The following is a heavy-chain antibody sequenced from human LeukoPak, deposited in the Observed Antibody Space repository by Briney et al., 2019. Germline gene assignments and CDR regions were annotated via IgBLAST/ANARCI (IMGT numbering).Heavy chain of an antibody. CDR2: IWSDATNQ. D-gene: IGHD4-11*01. Sequence: PGTSLTLSCEASGFTFSHFGMHWGRQAPGKGLERVAVIWSDATNQYYGDSVKGRFTISRDNFKKTVSLQMDSLRAEDTAVYYCAKDAQRWFDYSNSLEHWGQGSLVTVSS. V-gene: IGHV3-33*06. J-gene: IGHJ4*02. CDR3: AKDAQRWFDYSNSLEH. CDR1: GFTFSHFG.